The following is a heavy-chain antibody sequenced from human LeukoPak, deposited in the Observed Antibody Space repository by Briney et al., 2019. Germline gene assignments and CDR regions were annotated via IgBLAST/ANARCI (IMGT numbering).Heavy chain of an antibody. CDR3: ARPHDY. CDR2: VIGSGGST. Sequence: GGSLRLSCAASGFTFTSYAMSWVRQPPGKGLEWVSTVIGSGGSTYYADSVKGRFTISRDNSKNTLFLQMNSLRAEDTAVYYCARPHDYWGQGTLVTVSS. V-gene: IGHV3-23*01. J-gene: IGHJ4*02. CDR1: GFTFTSYA.